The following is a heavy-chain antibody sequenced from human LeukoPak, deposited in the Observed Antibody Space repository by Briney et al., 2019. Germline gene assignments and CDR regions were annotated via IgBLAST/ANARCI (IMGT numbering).Heavy chain of an antibody. Sequence: PGGSLRLSCAASGFTFDDYAMHWVRQAPGKGLEWVSLISGDGGSTYYADSVKGRFTISRDNSKNSLYLQMNSLRTEDTALYYCAKDKLMGFWEFLPRYYYGMDVWGQGTTVTVSS. CDR3: AKDKLMGFWEFLPRYYYGMDV. J-gene: IGHJ6*02. D-gene: IGHD3-10*01. V-gene: IGHV3-43*02. CDR2: ISGDGGST. CDR1: GFTFDDYA.